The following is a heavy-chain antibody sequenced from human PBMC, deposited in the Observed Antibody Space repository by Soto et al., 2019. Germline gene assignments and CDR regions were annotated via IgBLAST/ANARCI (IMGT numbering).Heavy chain of an antibody. CDR3: ARDRGIAAAGSSNWFDP. Sequence: QVQLVQSGAEVKKPGSSVKVSCKASGGTFSSYAISWVRQAPGQGLEWMGGLIPIFGTANYAQKFQGRVTIPADESTSTAYMELSSLRSEDTAVYYCARDRGIAAAGSSNWFDPWGQGTLVTVSS. V-gene: IGHV1-69*01. D-gene: IGHD6-13*01. CDR1: GGTFSSYA. J-gene: IGHJ5*02. CDR2: LIPIFGTA.